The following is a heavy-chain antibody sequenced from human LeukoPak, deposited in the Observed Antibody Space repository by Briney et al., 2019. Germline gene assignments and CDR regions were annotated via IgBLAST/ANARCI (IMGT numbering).Heavy chain of an antibody. V-gene: IGHV3-30*04. Sequence: GGSLRLSCAASGFTFSSYAMHWVRQAPGKGLEWVAVISYDGSNKYYADSVKGRFTISRDNSKNTLYLQMNSLRAEDTAVYYCAREIVVVITTDDAFDIWGQGTMVTVSS. D-gene: IGHD3-22*01. CDR3: AREIVVVITTDDAFDI. CDR1: GFTFSSYA. J-gene: IGHJ3*02. CDR2: ISYDGSNK.